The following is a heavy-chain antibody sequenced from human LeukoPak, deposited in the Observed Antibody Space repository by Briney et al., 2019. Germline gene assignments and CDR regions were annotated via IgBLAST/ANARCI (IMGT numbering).Heavy chain of an antibody. Sequence: SETLSLTCTVSGGSISSSPYYWGWIRQPPGKGLEWIGSVYYSGSTSYNPPLKSRVTISVDTSKNQFSLKLNSVTAADTAVYYCARVEYSSSLDYWYFDLWGRGTLVTVSS. V-gene: IGHV4-39*01. CDR1: GGSISSSPYY. D-gene: IGHD6-6*01. CDR3: ARVEYSSSLDYWYFDL. CDR2: VYYSGST. J-gene: IGHJ2*01.